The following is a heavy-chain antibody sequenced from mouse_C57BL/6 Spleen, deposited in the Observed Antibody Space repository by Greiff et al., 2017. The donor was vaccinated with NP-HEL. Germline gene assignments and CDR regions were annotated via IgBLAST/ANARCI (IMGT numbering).Heavy chain of an antibody. D-gene: IGHD5-1*01. CDR1: GYTFTSYG. Sequence: VQLQQSGAELARPGASVKLSCTASGYTFTSYGISWVKQRTGQGLEWIGEIYPESGNTYYNEKFKGQATLTADTSSSTAYLELRSLTSEDSAVDFCAHSTYVVYSAMDYWGKGTTVTVSS. V-gene: IGHV1-81*01. J-gene: IGHJ4*01. CDR3: AHSTYVVYSAMDY. CDR2: IYPESGNT.